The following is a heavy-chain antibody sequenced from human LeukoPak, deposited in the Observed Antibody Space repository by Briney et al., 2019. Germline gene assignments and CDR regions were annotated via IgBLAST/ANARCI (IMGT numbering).Heavy chain of an antibody. CDR2: ISAYNGNT. V-gene: IGHV1-18*01. D-gene: IGHD1-14*01. CDR3: ARSNQAWYAMDV. Sequence: ASVKVSCKASGYTFTSYGISWVRQAPGQGLEWMGWISAYNGNTNYAQKLQGRVTMATDTSTSTAYMELRSLRSDDTAVYYCARSNQAWYAMDVWGQGTTVTVSS. J-gene: IGHJ6*02. CDR1: GYTFTSYG.